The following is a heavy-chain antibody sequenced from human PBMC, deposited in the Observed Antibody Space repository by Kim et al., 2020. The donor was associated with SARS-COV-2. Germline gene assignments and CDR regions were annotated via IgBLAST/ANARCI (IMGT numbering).Heavy chain of an antibody. CDR2: ISGSGGTT. D-gene: IGHD3-16*02. CDR1: GFTFSSYA. V-gene: IGHV3-23*01. CDR3: AKSVLDVITFGGVVIRGDYFDY. J-gene: IGHJ4*02. Sequence: GGSLRLSCAASGFTFSSYAMSWVRQAPGKGLEWVSTISGSGGTTYYADSVKGRFTISRDNSKNTLYLQMNSLRAEDTAGYYCAKSVLDVITFGGVVIRGDYFDYWGQGTLVTVSS.